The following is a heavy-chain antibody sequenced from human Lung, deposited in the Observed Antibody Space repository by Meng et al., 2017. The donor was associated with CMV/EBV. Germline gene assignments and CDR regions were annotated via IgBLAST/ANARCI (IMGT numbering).Heavy chain of an antibody. D-gene: IGHD3-3*01. CDR3: ARAFYDFWSGIGY. J-gene: IGHJ4*02. CDR2: ISTSSTYI. CDR1: GFTFNGYN. V-gene: IGHV3-21*01. Sequence: GEXXKISCAASGFTFNGYNMNWVRQAPGKGLEWVASISTSSTYIFYADSVKGRFTVSRDNANSALYLQMDSLRAEDTAVYYCARAFYDFWSGIGYWGPGVXVNGAS.